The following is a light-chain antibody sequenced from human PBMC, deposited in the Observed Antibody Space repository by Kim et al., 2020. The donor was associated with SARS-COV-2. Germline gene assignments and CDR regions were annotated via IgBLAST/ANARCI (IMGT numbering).Light chain of an antibody. J-gene: IGKJ3*01. CDR3: QQTYSSPFT. V-gene: IGKV1-39*01. Sequence: DIQMTQSPSSLSASVGDRVTITCRTSQNINSHLNWYHQKPGRAPKLLIYAASTLQGGVPSRFSGSGSETDFTLTISSLQPEDFATYFCQQTYSSPFTFGPGTKVDIK. CDR1: QNINSH. CDR2: AAS.